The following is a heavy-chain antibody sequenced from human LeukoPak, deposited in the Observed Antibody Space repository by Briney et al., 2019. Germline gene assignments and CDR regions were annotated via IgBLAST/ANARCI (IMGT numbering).Heavy chain of an antibody. CDR2: ISGSGGST. Sequence: GGSLRFSCAASGFTFSSYAMSWVRQAPGKGLEWVSAISGSGGSTYYADSVKGRFTISRDNSKNTLYLQMNSLRAEDTAVYYCAKDGDDIVVTRGPFDYWGQGTLVTVSS. D-gene: IGHD5-12*01. CDR3: AKDGDDIVVTRGPFDY. J-gene: IGHJ4*02. CDR1: GFTFSSYA. V-gene: IGHV3-23*01.